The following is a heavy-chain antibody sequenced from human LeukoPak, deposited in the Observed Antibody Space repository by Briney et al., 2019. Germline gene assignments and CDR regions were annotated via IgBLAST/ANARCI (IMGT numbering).Heavy chain of an antibody. CDR1: GDSISGYY. CDR2: IFYSGSA. CDR3: ARDRSVSARLFDY. J-gene: IGHJ4*02. D-gene: IGHD6-6*01. Sequence: SETLSLTCTVSGDSISGYYRHWIRQPPGKGLGWIAYIFYSGSANYNPSLKSRVTISVDTSKNQFSLKLSSVTAADTAVYYCARDRSVSARLFDYWGQGTLVTVSP. V-gene: IGHV4-59*01.